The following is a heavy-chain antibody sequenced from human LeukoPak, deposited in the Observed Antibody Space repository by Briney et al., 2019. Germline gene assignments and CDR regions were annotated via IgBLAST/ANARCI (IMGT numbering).Heavy chain of an antibody. CDR1: GFTFSDYY. Sequence: GGSLRLSCAASGFTFSDYYMSWIRQAPGKGLEWVSYISLSSTYTNYADSVKGRFTISRDNSKNSLYLQVSSLRAEDTAVYYCARDRREGFDCSSTSCPYYYSGMDVWGQGTTVTVSS. CDR2: ISLSSTYT. D-gene: IGHD2-2*01. V-gene: IGHV3-11*06. CDR3: ARDRREGFDCSSTSCPYYYSGMDV. J-gene: IGHJ6*02.